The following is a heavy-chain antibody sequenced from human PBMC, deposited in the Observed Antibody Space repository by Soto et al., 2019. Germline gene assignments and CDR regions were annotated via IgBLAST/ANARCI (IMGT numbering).Heavy chain of an antibody. V-gene: IGHV4-39*01. CDR1: GGSISSSSYY. Sequence: QLQLQESGPGLVKPSETLSLTCTVSGGSISSSSYYWGWIRQPPGKGLEWIGSIYYSGSTYYNPAIKSRDTISVDTSKNQFSLKLSSVTAADTAVYYCASPKIAFYNWFDPWGQGTLVTVSS. CDR2: IYYSGST. CDR3: ASPKIAFYNWFDP. D-gene: IGHD3-3*02. J-gene: IGHJ5*02.